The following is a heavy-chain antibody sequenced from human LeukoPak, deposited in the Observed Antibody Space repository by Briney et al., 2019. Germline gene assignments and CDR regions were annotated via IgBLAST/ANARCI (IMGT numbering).Heavy chain of an antibody. CDR1: GYTFTSYG. CDR3: ARGNVLGYSRGAFDI. Sequence: ASVKVSCKASGYTFTSYGISWVRQAPGQGLESMGWISAYNGNTNYAQKLQGRVTMTTDTSTSTAYMELRSLRSDDTAIYYCARGNVLGYSRGAFDIWGHGTMVTVSS. V-gene: IGHV1-18*01. J-gene: IGHJ3*02. CDR2: ISAYNGNT. D-gene: IGHD3-9*01.